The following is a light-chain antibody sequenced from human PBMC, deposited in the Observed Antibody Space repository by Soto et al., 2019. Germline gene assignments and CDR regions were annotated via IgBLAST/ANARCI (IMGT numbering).Light chain of an antibody. V-gene: IGKV3-11*01. CDR3: QNRKNWPHT. CDR1: QSVARY. CDR2: DAS. J-gene: IGKJ2*01. Sequence: EIVLTQSPATLSLSPGERATLSCRASQSVARYLAWYQKKPGQAPRLLIYDASARDSGIPARFSGSGSGTDFTLTISSLEPEDFAVYYCQNRKNWPHTFGQGTKLEIK.